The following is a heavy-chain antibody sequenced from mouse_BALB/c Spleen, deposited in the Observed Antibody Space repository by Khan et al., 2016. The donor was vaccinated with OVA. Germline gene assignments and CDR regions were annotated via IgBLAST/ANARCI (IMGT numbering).Heavy chain of an antibody. Sequence: EVELVESGGDFVRPGGSLKLSCAASGFTFSTYGMSWVRQTPDKRLEWVATINTGGAYTYYPDCVKGRFTISRDNAKNTLYLQLSSLKSEDTTIYYCARLAYYYNSEGFTYWGQETLVTVSA. CDR3: ARLAYYYNSEGFTY. CDR2: INTGGAYT. CDR1: GFTFSTYG. D-gene: IGHD1-1*01. J-gene: IGHJ3*01. V-gene: IGHV5-6*01.